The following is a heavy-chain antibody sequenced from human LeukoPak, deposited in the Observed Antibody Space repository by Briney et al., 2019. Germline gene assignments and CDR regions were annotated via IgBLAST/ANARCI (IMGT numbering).Heavy chain of an antibody. V-gene: IGHV3-23*01. CDR1: GFTFSSYA. CDR2: ISGSGGST. J-gene: IGHJ4*02. D-gene: IGHD2-2*02. CDR3: AKDPRGDIVPAAIHYFDY. Sequence: PGRSLRLSCAASGFTFSSYAMSWVRQAPGKGLEWVSAISGSGGSTYYADSVKGRFTISRDNSKNTLYLQMNSLRAEDTAVYYCAKDPRGDIVPAAIHYFDYWGQGTLVTVSS.